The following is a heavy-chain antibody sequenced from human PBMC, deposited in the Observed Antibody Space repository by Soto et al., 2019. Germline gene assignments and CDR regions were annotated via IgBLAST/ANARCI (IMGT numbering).Heavy chain of an antibody. Sequence: QVQLQESGPGLVKPSETLSLTCTVSGGSISSYYWSWIRQPAGKGLEWIGRIYTSGSTNYNPSLKSRVTMPVDTSKSQFSLKLSSVTAADTAVYYCARDPNGRPWSGYYGGPSYYYYGMDVWGQGTTVTVSS. D-gene: IGHD3-3*01. J-gene: IGHJ6*02. V-gene: IGHV4-4*07. CDR3: ARDPNGRPWSGYYGGPSYYYYGMDV. CDR1: GGSISSYY. CDR2: IYTSGST.